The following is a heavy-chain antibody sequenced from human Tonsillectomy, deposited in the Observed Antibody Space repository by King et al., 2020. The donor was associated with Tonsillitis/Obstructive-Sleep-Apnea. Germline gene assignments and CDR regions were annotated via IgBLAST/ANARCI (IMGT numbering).Heavy chain of an antibody. V-gene: IGHV5-51*03. CDR1: GYSFTNHW. Sequence: VQLVESGAEVKKPGESLKISCQGSGYSFTNHWIGWVRQMPGKGLEWMGIIYPDDSDSRYSPSFQGQVTFSADKSINTVYLQWASLTTSDTAIYFCARDSRSVVDNWYFDLWGRGTLVTVSS. CDR3: ARDSRSVVDNWYFDL. J-gene: IGHJ2*01. D-gene: IGHD3-22*01. CDR2: IYPDDSDS.